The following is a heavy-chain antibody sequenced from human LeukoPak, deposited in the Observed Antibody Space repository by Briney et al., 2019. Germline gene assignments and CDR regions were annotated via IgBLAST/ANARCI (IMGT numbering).Heavy chain of an antibody. D-gene: IGHD2-2*01. Sequence: SQTLSLTCAISGDSVSSSSVTWNWIRQSPSRGLEWLGRTYYRSTWYNDYAVSVRGRIAVNPDTSKNQFSLHLNSVTPEDTAVYYCARRLTQYDCFDPWGQGILVTVSS. CDR1: GDSVSSSSVT. V-gene: IGHV6-1*01. CDR3: ARRLTQYDCFDP. CDR2: TYYRSTWYN. J-gene: IGHJ5*02.